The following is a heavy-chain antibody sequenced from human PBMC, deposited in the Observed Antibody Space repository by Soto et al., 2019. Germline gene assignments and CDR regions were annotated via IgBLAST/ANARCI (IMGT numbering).Heavy chain of an antibody. CDR2: ISYAGSYR. V-gene: IGHV3-30*18. CDR3: AKGRSYYGSGIDNDAFDI. CDR1: GFTFINYG. J-gene: IGHJ3*02. D-gene: IGHD3-10*01. Sequence: QVQLVQSGGGVVQPGRSLRLSCAASGFTFINYGMHWVRQAPGKGLEWVAVISYAGSYRNCADSVKGRFTVSRDNSRNTLYLQLNSLRAEDTAVYYCAKGRSYYGSGIDNDAFDIWGQGTMVTVSS.